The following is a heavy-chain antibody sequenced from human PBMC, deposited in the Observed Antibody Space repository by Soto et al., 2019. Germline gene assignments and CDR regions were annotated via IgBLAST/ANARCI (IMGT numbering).Heavy chain of an antibody. CDR3: ARDGGLGYCSSTSCYPYYYYGMDV. Sequence: EVQLVESGGGLVQPGGSLRLSCAASGFTFSSYSMNWVRQAPGKGLEWVSYISSSSSTIYYADSVKGRFTISRDNAKNSLNLQMNSLRAGDTAVYYCARDGGLGYCSSTSCYPYYYYGMDVWGQGTTVTVSS. CDR1: GFTFSSYS. CDR2: ISSSSSTI. V-gene: IGHV3-48*01. J-gene: IGHJ6*02. D-gene: IGHD2-2*01.